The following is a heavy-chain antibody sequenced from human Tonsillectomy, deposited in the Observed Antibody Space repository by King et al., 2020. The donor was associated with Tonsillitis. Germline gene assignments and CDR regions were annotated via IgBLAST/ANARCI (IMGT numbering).Heavy chain of an antibody. V-gene: IGHV3-13*01. CDR3: ARVLSEDDAFDI. J-gene: IGHJ3*02. Sequence: QLVESGGGLVQPGGSLRLSCAASGFTFSSYDMHWVRQATGKGLEWVSAIGTAGDTYYPGSVKGRFTTSRENAKNSLYLQMNSLRAGDTAVYYCARVLSEDDAFDIWGQGTMVTVSS. CDR2: IGTAGDT. D-gene: IGHD3-3*02. CDR1: GFTFSSYD.